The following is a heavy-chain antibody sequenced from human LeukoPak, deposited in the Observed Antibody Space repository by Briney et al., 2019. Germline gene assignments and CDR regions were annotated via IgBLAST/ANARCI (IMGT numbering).Heavy chain of an antibody. D-gene: IGHD2-2*02. CDR3: ASAKSRYCSSTSCYTNWYFDL. Sequence: GGSLRLSCAASGFTVSSNYMSWVRQAPGKGLEWVSVIYSGGSTYYADSVKGRFTISRDNAKNSLYLQMNSLRAEDTAVYYCASAKSRYCSSTSCYTNWYFDLWGRGTLVTVSS. CDR1: GFTVSSNY. J-gene: IGHJ2*01. CDR2: IYSGGST. V-gene: IGHV3-53*01.